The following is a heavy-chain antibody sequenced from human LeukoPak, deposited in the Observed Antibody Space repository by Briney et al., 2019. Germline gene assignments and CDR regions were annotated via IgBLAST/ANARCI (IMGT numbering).Heavy chain of an antibody. J-gene: IGHJ4*02. D-gene: IGHD1-26*01. V-gene: IGHV4-39*01. CDR2: IYYRGST. CDR1: GGSISSSSYY. Sequence: PSETLSLTCTVSGGSISSSSYYWGWIRQPPGKGLEWIGSIYYRGSTYYNPSLKSRVTISVDTSKNQFSMKLTSVTAADTAVYYCAWMAVGATSPDYWGQGTLVTVSS. CDR3: AWMAVGATSPDY.